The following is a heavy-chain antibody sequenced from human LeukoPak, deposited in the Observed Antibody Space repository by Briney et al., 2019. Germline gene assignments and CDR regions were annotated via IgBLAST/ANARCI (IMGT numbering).Heavy chain of an antibody. CDR3: ARNGDRPTYYFDY. J-gene: IGHJ4*02. D-gene: IGHD4-17*01. Sequence: PGGSLRLSCAASGFTFSIYSMYWVRQAPGKGLEWVSSISSSSSYIYYADSVKGRFTISRDNAKNSLYLQMDSLRAEDTAVYYCARNGDRPTYYFDYWGQGTLVIVSS. V-gene: IGHV3-21*01. CDR2: ISSSSSYI. CDR1: GFTFSIYS.